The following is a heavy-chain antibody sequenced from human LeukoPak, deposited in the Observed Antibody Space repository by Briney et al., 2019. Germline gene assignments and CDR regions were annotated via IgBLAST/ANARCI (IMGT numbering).Heavy chain of an antibody. CDR1: VFTFSSYA. CDR2: ISVNGGTT. Sequence: GGSLRLSCAASVFTFSSYAMTWVRQAPGKGLEWVSSISVNGGTTYYADSVKGRFTISRDSSKNTLYLQMNSLRAEDTAVYYCVKGGGNVRRYFEYWGQGTLVTVSS. V-gene: IGHV3-23*01. J-gene: IGHJ4*02. CDR3: VKGGGNVRRYFEY. D-gene: IGHD4-23*01.